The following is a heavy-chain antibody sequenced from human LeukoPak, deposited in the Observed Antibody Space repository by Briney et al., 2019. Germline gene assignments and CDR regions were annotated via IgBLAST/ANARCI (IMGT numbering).Heavy chain of an antibody. CDR1: GFTFSSYG. Sequence: TGGSLRLSCAASGFTFSSYGMHWVRQAPGKGLEWVAFIRYDGSNKYYADSVKGRFTISRDNSKNTLYLQVNSLRAEDTAVYYCAKAGNLGGGSYLYYYYYMDVWGKGTTVTISS. J-gene: IGHJ6*03. CDR2: IRYDGSNK. V-gene: IGHV3-30*02. CDR3: AKAGNLGGGSYLYYYYYMDV. D-gene: IGHD1-26*01.